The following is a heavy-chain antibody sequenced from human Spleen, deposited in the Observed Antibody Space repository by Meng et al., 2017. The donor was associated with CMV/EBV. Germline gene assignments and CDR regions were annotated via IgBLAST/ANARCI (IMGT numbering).Heavy chain of an antibody. J-gene: IGHJ5*02. Sequence: SFSGYYWSWIRQPPGKGLEWIGEINHSGSTNYNPSLKSRVTISVDTSKNQFSLKLSSVTAADTAVYYCARALYYDFWSRSENWFDPWGQGTLVTVSS. CDR3: ARALYYDFWSRSENWFDP. CDR2: INHSGST. D-gene: IGHD3-3*01. V-gene: IGHV4-34*01. CDR1: SFSGYY.